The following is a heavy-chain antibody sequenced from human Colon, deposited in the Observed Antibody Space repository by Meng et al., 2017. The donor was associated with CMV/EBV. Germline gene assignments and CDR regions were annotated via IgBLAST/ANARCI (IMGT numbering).Heavy chain of an antibody. D-gene: IGHD5/OR15-5a*01. Sequence: KASGYNFTGYYLRWVRQAPGQRLEWLGRINTDNGDTKYAPNFRGRATMTRDTSITTAYMELDSLTSDDTATYYCARDRASLYYQFDSWGQGTLVTVSS. V-gene: IGHV1-2*06. CDR1: GYNFTGYY. CDR3: ARDRASLYYQFDS. CDR2: INTDNGDT. J-gene: IGHJ4*02.